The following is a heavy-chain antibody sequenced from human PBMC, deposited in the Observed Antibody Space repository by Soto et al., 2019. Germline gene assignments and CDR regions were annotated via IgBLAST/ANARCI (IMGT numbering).Heavy chain of an antibody. D-gene: IGHD1-26*01. V-gene: IGHV3-53*02. CDR2: TFSGGST. Sequence: EVQLVETGGGLIQPGGSLRLSCLASGFTVTTHYMIWVRQPPGKGLEWVSTTFSGGSTNYADSVRGRFSISRDNSKNTVYLQMNNLRVEDTAVYYCAKKSPSSIQGWAFAMDVWGQGTTDSVSS. CDR3: AKKSPSSIQGWAFAMDV. CDR1: GFTVTTHY. J-gene: IGHJ6*02.